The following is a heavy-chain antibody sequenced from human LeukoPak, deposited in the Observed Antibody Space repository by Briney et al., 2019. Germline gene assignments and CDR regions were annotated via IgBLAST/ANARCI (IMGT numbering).Heavy chain of an antibody. CDR1: GFTFSSYW. J-gene: IGHJ2*01. Sequence: GGSLRLSCAASGFTFSSYWMTWVRHVPGKGLEWVARIKQDGSEKYYVDSVKGRFTISRDNTRNSLYLQMNSLRAEDTAVYYCARAVYCSGDGCFWYFDLWGRGTLVTVSS. V-gene: IGHV3-7*01. CDR2: IKQDGSEK. CDR3: ARAVYCSGDGCFWYFDL. D-gene: IGHD2-15*01.